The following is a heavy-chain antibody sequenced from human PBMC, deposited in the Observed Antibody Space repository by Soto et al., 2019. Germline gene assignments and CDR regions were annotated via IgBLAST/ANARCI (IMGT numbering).Heavy chain of an antibody. V-gene: IGHV1-69*01. D-gene: IGHD3-3*01. CDR3: ARARGYDFWSGATLDI. CDR2: IIPIFGTA. J-gene: IGHJ3*02. Sequence: QVQLVQSGAEVKKPGSSVKVSCKASGGTFSSYAISWVRQAPGQGLEWMGGIIPIFGTANYAQKFQGRVTITADESTSTAYMELSSLRAEDTAVYYCARARGYDFWSGATLDIWGQGTMVTVSS. CDR1: GGTFSSYA.